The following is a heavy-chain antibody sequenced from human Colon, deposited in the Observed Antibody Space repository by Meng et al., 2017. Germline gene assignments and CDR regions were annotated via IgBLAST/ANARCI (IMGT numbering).Heavy chain of an antibody. CDR3: AAGLRHGDWFDP. CDR2: IDHFGIS. V-gene: IGHV4-34*01. D-gene: IGHD4-17*01. CDR1: GGSFSGFY. Sequence: QVPIHQGGAGLLKPSETPSLTCAVSGGSFSGFYWSWIRQPPGKGLEWIGEIDHFGISNYNSSLKGRLTMSVDTSKKQISLTLTSVTAADTAVYYCAAGLRHGDWFDPWGPGTLVTVSS. J-gene: IGHJ5*02.